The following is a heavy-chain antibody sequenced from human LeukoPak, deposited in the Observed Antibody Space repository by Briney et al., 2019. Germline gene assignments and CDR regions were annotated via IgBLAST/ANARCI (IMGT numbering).Heavy chain of an antibody. D-gene: IGHD6-6*01. CDR2: IIPIFGTA. CDR1: GGTFSSYA. V-gene: IGHV1-69*05. J-gene: IGHJ4*02. Sequence: GSSVKVSCKASGGTFSSYAISWVRQAPGQGLEWMGGIIPIFGTANYAQKFQGRVTITTDESTSTAYMELSSLRSEDTAVYYCARAGGSAARRLSPTLDFDYWGQGTLVTVSS. CDR3: ARAGGSAARRLSPTLDFDY.